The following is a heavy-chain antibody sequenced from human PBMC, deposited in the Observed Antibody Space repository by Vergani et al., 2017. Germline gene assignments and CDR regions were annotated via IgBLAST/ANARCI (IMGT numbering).Heavy chain of an antibody. D-gene: IGHD2-2*01. CDR3: AKDYGNIVVVPAATDNWFDP. CDR1: GFTFDDYA. Sequence: EVQLVESGGGVVQPGGSLRLSCAASGFTFDDYAMHWVRQAPGKGLEWVSLISGDGGSTYYADSVKGRFTISRDNSKNSLYLQMNSLRTDDTALYYCAKDYGNIVVVPAATDNWFDPWGQGTLVTVSS. V-gene: IGHV3-43*02. CDR2: ISGDGGST. J-gene: IGHJ5*02.